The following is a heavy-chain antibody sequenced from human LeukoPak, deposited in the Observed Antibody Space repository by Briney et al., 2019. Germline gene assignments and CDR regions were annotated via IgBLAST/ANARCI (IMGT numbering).Heavy chain of an antibody. Sequence: TETLSLTCTVSGGSISSGGYYWSWIRQHPGKGLEWIGYIYYSGSTNYNPSLKSRVTISVDTSKNQFSLKLSSVTAADTAVYYCARAAYCSSTSCYRRSLELRPDYYYGMDVWGQGTTVTVSS. CDR1: GGSISSGGYY. CDR2: IYYSGST. D-gene: IGHD2-2*01. V-gene: IGHV4-61*08. J-gene: IGHJ6*02. CDR3: ARAAYCSSTSCYRRSLELRPDYYYGMDV.